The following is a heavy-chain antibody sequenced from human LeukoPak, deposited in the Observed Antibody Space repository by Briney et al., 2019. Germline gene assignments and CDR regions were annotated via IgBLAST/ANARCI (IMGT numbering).Heavy chain of an antibody. CDR2: IYYSGNT. D-gene: IGHD6-13*01. CDR1: GGSISIYY. J-gene: IGHJ4*02. V-gene: IGHV4-59*08. CDR3: VRLHSSSPPGAFHY. Sequence: SETLSLTCSVSGGSISIYYWSWIRQSPGRGLEWIGYIYYSGNTNYNPSLKSRLTISVDTSKNQFSLKLSSVTAADTAVYYCVRLHSSSPPGAFHYWGQGILVTVSS.